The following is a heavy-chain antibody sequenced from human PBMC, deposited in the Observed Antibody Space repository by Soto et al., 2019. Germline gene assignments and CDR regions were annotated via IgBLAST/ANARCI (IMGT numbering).Heavy chain of an antibody. D-gene: IGHD3-10*01. CDR1: GFTFNNYA. J-gene: IGHJ4*02. Sequence: EVQLLESGGGLVQPGGSLRLSCTASGFTFNNYAMTWVRQAPGKGLEWVSAISGGGDTTSYADSVKGRFTVSRDGSRHPRYLQISSPRAEETGLYYCAKGRGGSGSLTPRVAFWGQGTLVTVSS. CDR2: ISGGGDTT. CDR3: AKGRGGSGSLTPRVAF. V-gene: IGHV3-23*01.